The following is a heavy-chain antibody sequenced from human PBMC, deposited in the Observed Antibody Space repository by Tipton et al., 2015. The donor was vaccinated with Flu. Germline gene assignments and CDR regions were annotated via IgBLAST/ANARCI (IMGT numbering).Heavy chain of an antibody. J-gene: IGHJ6*02. CDR2: IYYSGST. CDR1: GGSISSGGYY. D-gene: IGHD5-18*01. Sequence: TLSLTCTVSGGSISSGGYYWSWIRQHPGKGLEWIGYIYYSGSTYYNPSLKSRVTISVDTSKNQFSLKLSSVTAADTAVYYCAREGPRTATYYGMDVWGQGTPVTVSS. CDR3: AREGPRTATYYGMDV. V-gene: IGHV4-31*03.